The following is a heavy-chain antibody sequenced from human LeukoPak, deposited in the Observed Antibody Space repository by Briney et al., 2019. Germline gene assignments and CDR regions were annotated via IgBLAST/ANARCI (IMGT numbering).Heavy chain of an antibody. CDR1: GGSFSGYY. Sequence: SETLSLTCAVYGGSFSGYYWSWIRQPPGKGLEWIGEINHSGNTNYNPSLKSRVTISVDTSKNQFSLKLSSVTAADTAVYYCARRGSGYYYRGAFDIWGQGTMVTVSS. V-gene: IGHV4-34*01. CDR3: ARRGSGYYYRGAFDI. D-gene: IGHD3-22*01. CDR2: INHSGNT. J-gene: IGHJ3*02.